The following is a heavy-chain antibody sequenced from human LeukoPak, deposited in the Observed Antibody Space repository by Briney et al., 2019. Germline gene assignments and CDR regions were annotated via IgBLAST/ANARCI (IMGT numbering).Heavy chain of an antibody. J-gene: IGHJ3*02. CDR3: VNLLGDYGDYNGEADI. CDR1: GFIFRNYA. CDR2: ITSNGGST. Sequence: GGSLRLSCSASGFIFRNYAMHWVRQAPGEGLEYVSAITSNGGSTYYADSVKGRFTISRDNSKNTVFLQMNSLKVEDTAVYYCVNLLGDYGDYNGEADIWGQGTMVIASS. D-gene: IGHD4-17*01. V-gene: IGHV3-64D*06.